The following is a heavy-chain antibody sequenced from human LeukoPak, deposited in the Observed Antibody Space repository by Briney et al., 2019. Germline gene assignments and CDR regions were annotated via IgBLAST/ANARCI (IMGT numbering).Heavy chain of an antibody. J-gene: IGHJ6*03. V-gene: IGHV4-59*11. Sequence: SETLFLTCTVSGGSISSHYWSWIRQPPGKGLEWIGYIYYSGSTNYNPSLKSRVTISVDTSKNQFSLKLSSVTAADTAVYYCARDRHYDFWSPSYMDVWGKGTTVTVSS. CDR3: ARDRHYDFWSPSYMDV. D-gene: IGHD3-3*01. CDR1: GGSISSHY. CDR2: IYYSGST.